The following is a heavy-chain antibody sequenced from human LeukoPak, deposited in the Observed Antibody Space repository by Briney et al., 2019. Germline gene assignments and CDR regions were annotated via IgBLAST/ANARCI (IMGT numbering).Heavy chain of an antibody. D-gene: IGHD2-2*01. Sequence: GGSLRLSCAASGFTFSSYWMTWVRQASGKGLEWVANIKQDGSEEYYVDSVKGRFTISRDNSKNILYLQMNSLRAEDTAVYFCARGTATHQYSFDYWGQGTLVTVSS. CDR3: ARGTATHQYSFDY. CDR1: GFTFSSYW. J-gene: IGHJ4*02. V-gene: IGHV3-7*01. CDR2: IKQDGSEE.